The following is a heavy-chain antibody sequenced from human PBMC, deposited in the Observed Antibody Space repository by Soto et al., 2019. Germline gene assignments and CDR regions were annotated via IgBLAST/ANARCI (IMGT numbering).Heavy chain of an antibody. CDR2: IYYSGST. CDR3: ARGDIAAAGMSPRPFDY. Sequence: SETLSLTCTVSGGSISSYYWSWIRQPPGKGLEWIGYIYYSGSTNYNPSLKSRVTISVDTSKNQFSLKLSSVTAADTAVYYCARGDIAAAGMSPRPFDYWGQGTLVTVSS. J-gene: IGHJ4*02. CDR1: GGSISSYY. V-gene: IGHV4-59*01. D-gene: IGHD6-13*01.